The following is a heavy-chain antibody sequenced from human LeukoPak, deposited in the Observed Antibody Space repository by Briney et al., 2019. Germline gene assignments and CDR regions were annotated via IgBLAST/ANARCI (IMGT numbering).Heavy chain of an antibody. CDR2: ISGSGGST. Sequence: GRSLRLSCAASGFTFSSYAMSWVRQAPGKGLEWVSAISGSGGSTYYADSVKGRFTISRDNSKNTLYLQMNSLRAEDTAVYYCAKVLYYDDAFDIWGQGTMVTVSS. V-gene: IGHV3-23*01. J-gene: IGHJ3*02. D-gene: IGHD3-22*01. CDR3: AKVLYYDDAFDI. CDR1: GFTFSSYA.